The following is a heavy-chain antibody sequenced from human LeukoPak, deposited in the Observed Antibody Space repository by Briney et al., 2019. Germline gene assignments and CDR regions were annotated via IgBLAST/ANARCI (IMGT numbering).Heavy chain of an antibody. J-gene: IGHJ4*02. D-gene: IGHD6-13*01. CDR1: GFTFSSFW. CDR2: INSDGSST. CDR3: AERRSSWFDY. Sequence: GGSLRLSCAASGFTFSSFWVHWVRQAPGKGLVWVSHINSDGSSTSYADSVKGRFTISRDNAKNTLYLQMNSLRVEDTAVYYCAERRSSWFDYWGQGTLVTVSS. V-gene: IGHV3-74*01.